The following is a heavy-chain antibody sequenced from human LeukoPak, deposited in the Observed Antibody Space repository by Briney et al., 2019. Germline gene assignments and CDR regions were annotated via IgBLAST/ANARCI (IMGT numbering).Heavy chain of an antibody. D-gene: IGHD1-26*01. CDR2: ISYSSITI. Sequence: GGSLRLSCAASGFPFCSYSMNWVRQAPGKGLEWVSYISYSSITIYYADSVRGRFTISRDNAKNSLYLQMNSLRAEDTAVYYCARDGGGSQQSNWFDPWGQGTLVTVSS. CDR3: ARDGGGSQQSNWFDP. CDR1: GFPFCSYS. V-gene: IGHV3-48*01. J-gene: IGHJ5*02.